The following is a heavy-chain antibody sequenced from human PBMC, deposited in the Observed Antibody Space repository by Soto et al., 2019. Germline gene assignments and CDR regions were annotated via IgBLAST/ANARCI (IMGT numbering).Heavy chain of an antibody. CDR2: IYYDGNT. Sequence: SETLSLTCSVSGGSITSSSFYWGWIRQPPGKGLECIANIYYDGNTYYNPSLKSRVTISVDTSKNQFSLKLSSVTAADTAVYYCACIFSGGYGYGFYYYGMDVWGQGTTVTVSS. CDR3: ACIFSGGYGYGFYYYGMDV. J-gene: IGHJ6*02. CDR1: GGSITSSSFY. D-gene: IGHD5-18*01. V-gene: IGHV4-39*01.